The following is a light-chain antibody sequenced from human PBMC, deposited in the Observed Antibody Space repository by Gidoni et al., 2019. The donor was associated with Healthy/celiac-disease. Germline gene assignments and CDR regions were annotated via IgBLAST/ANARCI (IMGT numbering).Light chain of an antibody. CDR2: SNN. Sequence: QSVLTQPPSASGTPGQRVTIYCSGSSANIGSNTVNWYQPLPGTAPKLLIYSNNQRPSGVPDRFSGSKAGTSASLAISGLQSEDEADYYCAAWDDSLNGLVFGGGTKLTVL. J-gene: IGLJ2*01. V-gene: IGLV1-44*01. CDR1: SANIGSNT. CDR3: AAWDDSLNGLV.